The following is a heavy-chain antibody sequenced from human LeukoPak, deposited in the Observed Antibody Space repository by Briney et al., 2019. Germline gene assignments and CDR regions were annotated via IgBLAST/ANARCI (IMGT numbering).Heavy chain of an antibody. Sequence: SETLSLTCTVSGGSISGNSWNWIRQPAGKGLEWIGRIYTSGSTNYNPSLESRVTMSVDTSKSQFSLRVISVTAADTAVYYCARAATVTYSSNSYYYYYYMDVWGKGTTVTVSS. J-gene: IGHJ6*03. D-gene: IGHD6-13*01. CDR1: GGSISGNS. CDR3: ARAATVTYSSNSYYYYYYMDV. V-gene: IGHV4-4*07. CDR2: IYTSGST.